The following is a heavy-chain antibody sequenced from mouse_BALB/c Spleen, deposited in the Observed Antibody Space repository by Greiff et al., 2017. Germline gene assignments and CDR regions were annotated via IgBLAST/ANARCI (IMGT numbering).Heavy chain of an antibody. CDR1: GFSLTGYG. CDR3: ARDPPYGNYAMDS. J-gene: IGHJ4*01. D-gene: IGHD2-1*01. Sequence: QVQLKESGPGLVAPSQSLSITCTVSGFSLTGYGVNWVRQPPGKGLEWLGMIWGDGSTDYNSALKSRLSISKDNSKSQVFLKMNSLQTDDTARYYCARDPPYGNYAMDSWGQGASVTVS. V-gene: IGHV2-6-7*01. CDR2: IWGDGST.